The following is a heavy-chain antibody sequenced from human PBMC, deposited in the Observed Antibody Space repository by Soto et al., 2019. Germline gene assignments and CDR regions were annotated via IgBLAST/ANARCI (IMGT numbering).Heavy chain of an antibody. J-gene: IGHJ4*02. CDR1: GFTFSNYG. CDR3: ARPDIVAAIGGALDC. D-gene: IGHD5-12*01. CDR2: IWNDGTSS. V-gene: IGHV3-33*01. Sequence: ESGGGVVQPGRSLRLSCEASGFTFSNYGMHWVRQAPGKGLEWVAVIWNDGTSSYYADSVKGRFTISRDNSKNTLFLQMNNLRAEDTAVYYCARPDIVAAIGGALDCWGQGTLVTVSS.